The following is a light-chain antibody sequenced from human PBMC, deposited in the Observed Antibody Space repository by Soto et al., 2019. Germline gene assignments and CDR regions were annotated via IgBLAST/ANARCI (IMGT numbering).Light chain of an antibody. CDR1: SSDVGGYNY. Sequence: QSVLTQPASVSGSPGQSITISCTGTSSDVGGYNYVSWYQHHPGKAPKLMSYEVTSRPSGVSNRFSGSKSGNTASLTISGLQAEAEADYYCVSSATCTTLDVFGSGTKVNVL. CDR2: EVT. V-gene: IGLV2-14*01. J-gene: IGLJ1*01. CDR3: VSSATCTTLDV.